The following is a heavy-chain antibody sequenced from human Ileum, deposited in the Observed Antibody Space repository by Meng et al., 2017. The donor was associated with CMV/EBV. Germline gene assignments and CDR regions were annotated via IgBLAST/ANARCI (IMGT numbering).Heavy chain of an antibody. V-gene: IGHV3-30-3*01. Sequence: GESLKISCAASGFTFSSYAMHWVSQAPGKGLEWVADISYDGSKKHYADSVKGRFTISRDNSKNTLYLQMNSLRAEDTAVHYCAREGDYGLDYWGQGTLVTVSS. CDR1: GFTFSSYA. CDR3: AREGDYGLDY. J-gene: IGHJ4*02. D-gene: IGHD4-17*01. CDR2: ISYDGSKK.